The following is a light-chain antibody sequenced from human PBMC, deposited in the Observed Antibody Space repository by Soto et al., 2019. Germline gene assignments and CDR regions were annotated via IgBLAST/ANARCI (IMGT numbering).Light chain of an antibody. CDR2: DVT. CDR3: KSYTTTSTDG. CDR1: SSDVGAYNY. Sequence: QSVLTQPASVSGSPGQSITISCTGTSSDVGAYNYVSWYQQYPGKAPKLMIYDVTSRPSGVSNRFSGSKSGNTASLTISGLQTEDEADYYCKSYTTTSTDGFGTGTKVTVL. J-gene: IGLJ1*01. V-gene: IGLV2-14*03.